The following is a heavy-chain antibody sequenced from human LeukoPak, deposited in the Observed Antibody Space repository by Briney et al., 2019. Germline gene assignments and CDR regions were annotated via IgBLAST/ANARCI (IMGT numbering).Heavy chain of an antibody. CDR2: ISYDGSNK. D-gene: IGHD5-18*01. CDR3: AKDKAGDTADYYGMDV. J-gene: IGHJ6*04. V-gene: IGHV3-30*18. CDR1: GFTFNSYG. Sequence: PGRSLRLSCAASGFTFNSYGMHWVRQAPGKGLEWVTLISYDGSNKYYADSVKGRFTISRDNSKNTLYLQMNSLRAEDTSMYYCAKDKAGDTADYYGMDVWGKGTTVTVSS.